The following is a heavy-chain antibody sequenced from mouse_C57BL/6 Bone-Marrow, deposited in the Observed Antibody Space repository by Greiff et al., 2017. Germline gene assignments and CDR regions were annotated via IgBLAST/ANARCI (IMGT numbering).Heavy chain of an antibody. V-gene: IGHV1-15*01. CDR1: GYTFTDYE. CDR2: LDPETGGN. J-gene: IGHJ4*01. Sequence: VPLQESGAELVRPGASVTLSCKASGYTFTDYEMHWVKQTPVHGLEWIGALDPETGGNAYNQKFKGKAILTAEKSSSTAYMELRSLPSEDSAVYYCTRDYAMDYWGQAASVTASS. CDR3: TRDYAMDY.